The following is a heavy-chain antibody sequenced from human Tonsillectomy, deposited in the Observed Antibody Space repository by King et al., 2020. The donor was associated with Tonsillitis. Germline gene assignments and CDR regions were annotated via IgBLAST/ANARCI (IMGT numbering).Heavy chain of an antibody. CDR3: AREASYSSSWEGYYYYYMDV. CDR1: GGSLSGYY. V-gene: IGHV4-34*01. J-gene: IGHJ6*03. Sequence: VQLQQWGAGLLKPSETLSLTCAVYGGSLSGYYWSWIRQPPGKGLEWIGEINHSGSTNYNPSLKSRVTISVDTSKNQFSLNLSSVIAADTAVYYCAREASYSSSWEGYYYYYMDVWGKGTTVTVSS. D-gene: IGHD6-13*01. CDR2: INHSGST.